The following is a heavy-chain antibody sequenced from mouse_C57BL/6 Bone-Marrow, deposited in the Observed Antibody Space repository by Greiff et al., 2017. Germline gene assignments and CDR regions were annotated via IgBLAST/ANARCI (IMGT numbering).Heavy chain of an antibody. J-gene: IGHJ1*03. Sequence: QVQLQQSGAELVKPGASVKMSCKASGYTFTSYWITWVKQRPGQGLEWIGDLYPGSGSTNYNQKFKGKATLTVDQSSSTAYMQLSSLTSEDTAVYYCAREEERAVYYRDFDVWGTGTTVTVSS. CDR2: LYPGSGST. V-gene: IGHV1-55*01. CDR1: GYTFTSYW. CDR3: AREEERAVYYRDFDV. D-gene: IGHD1-1*01.